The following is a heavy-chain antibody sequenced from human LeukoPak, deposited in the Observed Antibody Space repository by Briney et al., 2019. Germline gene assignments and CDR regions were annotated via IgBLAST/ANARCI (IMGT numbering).Heavy chain of an antibody. CDR1: GYTLSDYY. J-gene: IGHJ4*02. Sequence: ASVKVSCKASGYTLSDYYMHWVRQAPGQGLEWMGWINPSSGDTNYAQKFQGRVTMTRDASISTAYMELSWLRADDTAIYYCARDVHDYGGNSGFDYWGQGSLVIVSS. CDR2: INPSSGDT. V-gene: IGHV1-2*02. D-gene: IGHD4-23*01. CDR3: ARDVHDYGGNSGFDY.